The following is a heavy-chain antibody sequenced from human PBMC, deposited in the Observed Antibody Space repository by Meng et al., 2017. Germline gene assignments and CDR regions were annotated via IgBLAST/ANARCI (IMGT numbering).Heavy chain of an antibody. CDR2: INPSGGST. V-gene: IGHV1-46*01. J-gene: IGHJ5*02. Sequence: GRLGPWVKKPGAQVNVSCKATGYTFTSYYMHWVRQAPGQGLEWMGIINPSGGSTSYAQKFQGRVTMTRDTSTSTVYMELSSLRSEDTAVYYCARGGYSSGVRVRHWFDPWGQGTLVTVSS. CDR1: GYTFTSYY. CDR3: ARGGYSSGVRVRHWFDP. D-gene: IGHD6-25*01.